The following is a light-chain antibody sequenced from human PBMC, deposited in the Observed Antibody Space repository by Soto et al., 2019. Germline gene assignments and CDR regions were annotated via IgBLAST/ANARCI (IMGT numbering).Light chain of an antibody. V-gene: IGLV2-14*01. J-gene: IGLJ1*01. Sequence: QSALTEPASVSGSPGQSITISCTGTSSDVCGYNYVSWYQQHPGRAPKLMIYDVRDRPSGVSNRFSGSKSGNTASLTISGLRAEDEADYYCNSYTSTSAYVFGTGTKLTVL. CDR1: SSDVCGYNY. CDR3: NSYTSTSAYV. CDR2: DVR.